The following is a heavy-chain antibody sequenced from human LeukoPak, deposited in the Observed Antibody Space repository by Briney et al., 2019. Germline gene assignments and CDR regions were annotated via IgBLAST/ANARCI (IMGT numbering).Heavy chain of an antibody. CDR3: ARDIAAAFDY. J-gene: IGHJ4*02. D-gene: IGHD6-13*01. CDR1: GFTVSSNY. CDR2: ISSSSSYI. V-gene: IGHV3-21*01. Sequence: PGGSLRLSCAASGFTVSSNYMSWVRQAPGKGLEWVSSISSSSSYIYYADSVKGRFTISRDNAKNSLYLQMNSLRAEDTAVYYCARDIAAAFDYWGQGTLVTVSS.